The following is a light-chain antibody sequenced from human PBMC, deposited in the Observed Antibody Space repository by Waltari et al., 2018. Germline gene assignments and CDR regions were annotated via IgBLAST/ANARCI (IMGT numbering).Light chain of an antibody. V-gene: IGLV3-19*01. J-gene: IGLJ2*01. CDR2: DKN. Sequence: SSELTQDPAVSVAMGQTVRITCPGDSLRSYYASWYKQRTGQAPILVMYDKNNRPSGVPDRFSGSSSHNTASLTITGAQAEDEASYYCHSRDASGVGGSFGGGTKLTVL. CDR3: HSRDASGVGGS. CDR1: SLRSYY.